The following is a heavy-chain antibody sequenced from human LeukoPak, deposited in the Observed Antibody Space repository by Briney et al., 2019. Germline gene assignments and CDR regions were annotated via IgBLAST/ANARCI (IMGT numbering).Heavy chain of an antibody. V-gene: IGHV3-11*01. CDR1: RFAPSVYNT. CDR2: IDSSGSII. J-gene: IGHJ1*01. D-gene: IGHD1-26*01. Sequence: GGSLRLSCTPSRFAPSVYNTGSGSQAPGKGLEWVSYIDSSGSIIYYTDSVKGRFTISRDNAKNSLYLQRNSLRAEDRAVYYCAIVVGISPECFQHWGQGTLVTVSS. CDR3: AIVVGISPECFQH.